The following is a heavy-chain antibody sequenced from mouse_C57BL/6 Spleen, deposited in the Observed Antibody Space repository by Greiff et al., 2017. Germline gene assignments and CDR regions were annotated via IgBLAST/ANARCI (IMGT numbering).Heavy chain of an antibody. CDR3: TRARRQSPFDY. D-gene: IGHD1-2*01. V-gene: IGHV1-15*01. Sequence: QVQLKESGAELVRPGASVTLSCKASGYTFTDYEMHWVKQTPVHGLEWIGAIDPETGGTAYNQKFKGKAILTEDKSSSTADLEIHSLTSEDSAVYYCTRARRQSPFDYWGQGTTLTVSS. CDR2: IDPETGGT. J-gene: IGHJ2*01. CDR1: GYTFTDYE.